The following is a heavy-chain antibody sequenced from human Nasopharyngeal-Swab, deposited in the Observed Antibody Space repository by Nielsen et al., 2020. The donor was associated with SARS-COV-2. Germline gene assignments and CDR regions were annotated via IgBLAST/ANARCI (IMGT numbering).Heavy chain of an antibody. D-gene: IGHD3-22*01. Sequence: GESLKISCAASGFTFSSYAMSWVRQAPGKGLEWVSAISGSDGSTYYADSVKGRFTISRDNSKNTLYLQMNSLRAEDTAVYYCAKDRGIVVVIGFDYWGQGTLVTVSS. J-gene: IGHJ4*02. V-gene: IGHV3-23*01. CDR1: GFTFSSYA. CDR3: AKDRGIVVVIGFDY. CDR2: ISGSDGST.